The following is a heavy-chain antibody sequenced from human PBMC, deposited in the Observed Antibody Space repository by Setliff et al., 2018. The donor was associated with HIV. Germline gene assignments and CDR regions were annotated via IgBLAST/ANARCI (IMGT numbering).Heavy chain of an antibody. CDR3: ARSRNSILTGYYPTADFDY. J-gene: IGHJ4*02. D-gene: IGHD3-9*01. V-gene: IGHV1-18*01. Sequence: ASVKVSCKASGYTFTTYGISWVRQAPGQGLEWMGWISTYNGDTNYVQKLQGRVTMTTDTSTSTAYMELRSLRSDDTAVYYCARSRNSILTGYYPTADFDYWGQGTLGTSPQ. CDR1: GYTFTTYG. CDR2: ISTYNGDT.